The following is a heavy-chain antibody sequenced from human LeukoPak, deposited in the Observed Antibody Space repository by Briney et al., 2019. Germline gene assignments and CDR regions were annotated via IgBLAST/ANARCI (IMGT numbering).Heavy chain of an antibody. D-gene: IGHD6-6*01. J-gene: IGHJ5*02. CDR1: GYTFTGYY. Sequence: ASVKASCKASGYTFTGYYMHWVRQAPGQGLEWMGWINPNSGGTNYAQKFQGRVTMTRDTSISTGYMELSRLRSDDTAVYYCARTEYSSSSGGFDPWGQGTLVTVSS. V-gene: IGHV1-2*02. CDR3: ARTEYSSSSGGFDP. CDR2: INPNSGGT.